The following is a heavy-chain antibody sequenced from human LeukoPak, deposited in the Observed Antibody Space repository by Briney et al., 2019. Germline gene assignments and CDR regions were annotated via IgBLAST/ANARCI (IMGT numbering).Heavy chain of an antibody. CDR2: ISGSGGST. Sequence: PGGSLRLSCAASGFTFSSYSMNWVRQAPGKGLEWVSAISGSGGSTYYADSVKGRFTISRDNSKNTLYLQMNSLRAEDTAVYYCARDPSRIVVVPAAFDYWGQGTLVTVSS. CDR3: ARDPSRIVVVPAAFDY. J-gene: IGHJ4*02. CDR1: GFTFSSYS. V-gene: IGHV3-23*01. D-gene: IGHD2-2*01.